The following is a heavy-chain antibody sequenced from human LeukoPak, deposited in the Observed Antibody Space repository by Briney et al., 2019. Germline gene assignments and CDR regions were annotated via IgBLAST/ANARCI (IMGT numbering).Heavy chain of an antibody. CDR1: GFTFSSYW. CDR3: ARGERGSRGAFDI. Sequence: GGSLRLSCAASGFTFSSYWMSWVRQAPGKGLEWVSYISSSGSTIYYADSVKGRFTISRDNAKNSLYLQMNSLRAEDTAVYYCARGERGSRGAFDIWGQGTMVTVSS. V-gene: IGHV3-48*04. D-gene: IGHD3-16*01. CDR2: ISSSGSTI. J-gene: IGHJ3*02.